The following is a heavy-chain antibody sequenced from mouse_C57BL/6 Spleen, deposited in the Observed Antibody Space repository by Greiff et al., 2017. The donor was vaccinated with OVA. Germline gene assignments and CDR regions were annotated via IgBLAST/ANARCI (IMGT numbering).Heavy chain of an antibody. CDR1: GFSINNTY. Sequence: EVQLQQSVAELVRPGASVKLSCSASGFSINNTYLHWVKQRPEQGLVWFGRFDPANGPTKYAPKFQGKATITADTSSNTAYLKLSSLKSEDTAIDYSAEGNDGYYEAWFAYWGQGTLVTVSA. J-gene: IGHJ3*01. V-gene: IGHV14-3*01. CDR2: FDPANGPT. CDR3: AEGNDGYYEAWFAY. D-gene: IGHD2-3*01.